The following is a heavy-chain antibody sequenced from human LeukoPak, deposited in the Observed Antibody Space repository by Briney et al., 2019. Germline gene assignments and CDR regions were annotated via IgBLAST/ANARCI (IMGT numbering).Heavy chain of an antibody. J-gene: IGHJ4*02. CDR3: ARESDSSGYYDY. D-gene: IGHD3-22*01. CDR2: ISSSSTYT. Sequence: GRSLRLSCAASGFSFSNFYMSWIRQAPGKGLEWVSYISSSSTYTNSADSVRGRFTISRDNAKNSLYLQMNSLRVEDTAVYYCARESDSSGYYDYWGQGTLVTVSS. V-gene: IGHV3-11*06. CDR1: GFSFSNFY.